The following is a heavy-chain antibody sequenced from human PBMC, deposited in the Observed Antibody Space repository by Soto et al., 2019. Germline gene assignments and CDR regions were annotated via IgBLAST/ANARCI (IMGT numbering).Heavy chain of an antibody. D-gene: IGHD2-21*01. J-gene: IGHJ4*02. Sequence: DVQLVESGGGLAQPGGSLRLSCAASGFTFSSYSINWVRQAPGKGLEWISYISSSGRTLDYADSVKGRFSISRDNAKNSLILQMNSLRADDTAVYYCARNFFCCGDCYLYYYDYWGQGTLVTVSS. CDR2: ISSSGRTL. CDR1: GFTFSSYS. V-gene: IGHV3-48*01. CDR3: ARNFFCCGDCYLYYYDY.